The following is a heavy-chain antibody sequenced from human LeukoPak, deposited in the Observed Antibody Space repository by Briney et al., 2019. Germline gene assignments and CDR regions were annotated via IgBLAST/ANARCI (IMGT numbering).Heavy chain of an antibody. D-gene: IGHD6-13*01. CDR2: LYSGGPT. Sequence: GGSLRLSCAASGFTFSSTYMSWVRQAPGKGLEWVSVLYSGGPTYYADSVKGRFTISRDNSKNTVYLQMNSLRAEDMAVYYCARDSNYDYWGRGTLVTVSS. CDR1: GFTFSSTY. V-gene: IGHV3-66*02. CDR3: ARDSNYDY. J-gene: IGHJ4*02.